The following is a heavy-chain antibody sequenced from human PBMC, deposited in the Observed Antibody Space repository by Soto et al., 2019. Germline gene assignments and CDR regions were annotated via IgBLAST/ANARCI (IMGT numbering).Heavy chain of an antibody. D-gene: IGHD4-17*01. CDR3: ARRAVTTYHFFDY. CDR2: IHRASTYI. Sequence: LRLSCATSGFTFSSFDMDWVRQAPGKGLEWVSSIHRASTYIYYADSVRGRFTISRDNAKSSLYLQMNSLTVEDTAVYYCARRAVTTYHFFDYWGQGALVTVSS. J-gene: IGHJ4*02. V-gene: IGHV3-21*06. CDR1: GFTFSSFD.